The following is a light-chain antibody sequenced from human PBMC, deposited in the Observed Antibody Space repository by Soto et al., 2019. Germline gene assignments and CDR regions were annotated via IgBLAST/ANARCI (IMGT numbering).Light chain of an antibody. Sequence: QSALTQPPSVSGSPGQSVTIPCTGTSSDIGSCKYVPWYQQHPGKAPKLIIYEVIKRPSGVPYRFSGAKSGNTASLTVSGLQADDEADDYCSSYADSNNMDVVFGGGTKLTVL. CDR1: SSDIGSCKY. CDR3: SSYADSNNMDVV. J-gene: IGLJ3*02. CDR2: EVI. V-gene: IGLV2-8*01.